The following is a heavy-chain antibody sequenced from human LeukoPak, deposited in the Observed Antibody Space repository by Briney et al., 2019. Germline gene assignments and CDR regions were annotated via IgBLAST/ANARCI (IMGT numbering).Heavy chain of an antibody. CDR3: ARDRGAATGIGKGYYYGMDV. CDR1: GFTFSSYS. J-gene: IGHJ6*02. V-gene: IGHV3-21*01. D-gene: IGHD2-15*01. CDR2: ISSSSSYI. Sequence: GGSLRLSCAASGFTFSSYSMNWVRQAPGKGLEWVSSISSSSSYIYYADSVKGRFTISRDNAKNSLYLQMNSLRAEDTAVYYCARDRGAATGIGKGYYYGMDVWGQGTTVTVSS.